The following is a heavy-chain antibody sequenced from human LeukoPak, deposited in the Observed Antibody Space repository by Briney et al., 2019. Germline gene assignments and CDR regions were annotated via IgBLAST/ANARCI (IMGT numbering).Heavy chain of an antibody. CDR1: GYTFTGYY. CDR2: INPNSGGT. Sequence: GASVKVSCKASGYTFTGYYMHWVRQAPGQGLEWMGWINPNSGGTNYAQKFQGRVTMTRDTSISTAYMELSRLRSEDTAVYYCATVQRNPDTPLRVRVHPLDYWGQGTLVTVSS. D-gene: IGHD1-1*01. CDR3: ATVQRNPDTPLRVRVHPLDY. J-gene: IGHJ4*02. V-gene: IGHV1-2*02.